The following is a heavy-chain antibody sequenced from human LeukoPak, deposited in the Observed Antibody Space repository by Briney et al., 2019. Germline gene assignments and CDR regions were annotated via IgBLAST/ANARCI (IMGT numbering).Heavy chain of an antibody. J-gene: IGHJ4*02. CDR1: GFTFNSYA. Sequence: GGSLRLSCAASGFTFNSYAMSWVRQAPGKGLEWVSAISGSGGSTYYADSVKGRFTISRDNSKNTLYLQMNSLRAEDTAVYYCAKDLGMGGYDLQDAFDYWGQGTLVTVSS. CDR2: ISGSGGST. CDR3: AKDLGMGGYDLQDAFDY. D-gene: IGHD3-22*01. V-gene: IGHV3-23*01.